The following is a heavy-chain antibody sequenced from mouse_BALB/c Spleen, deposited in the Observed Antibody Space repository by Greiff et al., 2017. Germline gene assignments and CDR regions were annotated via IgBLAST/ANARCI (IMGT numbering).Heavy chain of an antibody. Sequence: VKLMESGPELVKPGASVRISCKASGYTFTSYYIHWVKQRPGQGLEWIGWIYPGNVNTKYNEKFKGKATLTADKSSSTAYMQLSSLTSEDSAVYFCARGNYGAMDYWGQGTSVTVSS. D-gene: IGHD2-1*01. CDR1: GYTFTSYY. J-gene: IGHJ4*01. CDR2: IYPGNVNT. V-gene: IGHV1S56*01. CDR3: ARGNYGAMDY.